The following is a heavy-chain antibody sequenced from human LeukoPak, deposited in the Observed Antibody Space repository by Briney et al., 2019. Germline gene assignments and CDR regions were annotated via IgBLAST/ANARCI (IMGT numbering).Heavy chain of an antibody. V-gene: IGHV4-38-2*02. J-gene: IGHJ6*03. CDR2: IYHSGST. CDR1: GYSISSGYY. CDR3: ARTSNEDYGDYHYYYYMDV. D-gene: IGHD4-17*01. Sequence: PSETLSLTCTVSGYSISSGYYWGWIRQPPGKGLEWIGSIYHSGSTYYNPSLKSRVTISVDTSKNQFSLKLSSVTAADTAVYYCARTSNEDYGDYHYYYYMDVWGKGTTVTVSS.